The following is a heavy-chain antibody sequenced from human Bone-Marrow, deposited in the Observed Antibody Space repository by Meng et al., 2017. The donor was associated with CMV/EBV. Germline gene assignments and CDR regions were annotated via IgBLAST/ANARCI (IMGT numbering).Heavy chain of an antibody. D-gene: IGHD1-26*01. V-gene: IGHV3-21*01. CDR1: GFTFSSYA. CDR3: AREKGTGEVVGATGNCDF. J-gene: IGHJ4*02. Sequence: GESLKISCAASGFTFSSYAMHWVRQAPGKGLEWVSSVSSSSSYIYYADSLKGRFTISRDNAKNSLYLQMDSLTAEDTGVYYCAREKGTGEVVGATGNCDFWGQGTLVTVSS. CDR2: VSSSSSYI.